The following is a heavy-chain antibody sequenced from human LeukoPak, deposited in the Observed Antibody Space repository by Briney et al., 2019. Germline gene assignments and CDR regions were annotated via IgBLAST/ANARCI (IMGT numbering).Heavy chain of an antibody. J-gene: IGHJ3*02. Sequence: GGSLRLSCAASGFTFSSYDMHWVRQATEKGLEWVSAIGTAGDTYYPGSVKGRFTISRENAKNSLYLQMNSLRAGDTAVYYCARAGGWDAFDIWGQGTMVTVSS. D-gene: IGHD1-26*01. CDR1: GFTFSSYD. V-gene: IGHV3-13*01. CDR3: ARAGGWDAFDI. CDR2: IGTAGDT.